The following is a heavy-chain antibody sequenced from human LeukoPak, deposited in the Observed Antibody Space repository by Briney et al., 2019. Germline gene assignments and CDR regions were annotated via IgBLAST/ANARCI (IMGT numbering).Heavy chain of an antibody. D-gene: IGHD3-10*01. Sequence: PSETLPLTCTVSGGSISNYYWSWIRQPAGRGLEWIGRIYTSGSTNYNPSLKSRVAISVDKSKNQFSLKLSSVTAADTAVYYCASSGLMRESFDYWGQGTLITVSS. J-gene: IGHJ4*02. CDR1: GGSISNYY. CDR2: IYTSGST. V-gene: IGHV4-4*07. CDR3: ASSGLMRESFDY.